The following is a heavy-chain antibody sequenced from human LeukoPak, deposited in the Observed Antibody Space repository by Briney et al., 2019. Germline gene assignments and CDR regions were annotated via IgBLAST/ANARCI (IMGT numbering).Heavy chain of an antibody. CDR1: GFTFSDYY. CDR3: ARVGSTAEAGTPDY. J-gene: IGHJ4*02. V-gene: IGHV3-11*06. Sequence: GGSLRLSCAASGFTFSDYYMSWIRQAPGKGLEWLSYISRTGSHTHYADSVKGRFTVSRDNAKNSVSLELNSLRVDDTAIYYCARVGSTAEAGTPDYWGQGTLVTVSS. CDR2: ISRTGSHT. D-gene: IGHD6-13*01.